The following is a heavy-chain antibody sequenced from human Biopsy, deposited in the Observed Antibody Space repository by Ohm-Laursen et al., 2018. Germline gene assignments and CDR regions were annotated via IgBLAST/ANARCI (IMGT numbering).Heavy chain of an antibody. CDR1: GYTFTTYY. Sequence: ASVKVSCKVSGYTFTTYYIHWVRQAPGQGLEWMGGIIGIFRTAHYAQKFQGRVTMTRDTSISTAYMELSRLTSDDTAVYYCARERDPWGQGTLVTVSS. V-gene: IGHV1-2*02. CDR3: ARERDP. CDR2: IIGIFRTA. J-gene: IGHJ5*02.